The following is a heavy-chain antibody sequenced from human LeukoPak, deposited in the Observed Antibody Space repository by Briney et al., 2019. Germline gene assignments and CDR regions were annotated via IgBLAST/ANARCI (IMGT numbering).Heavy chain of an antibody. J-gene: IGHJ6*02. Sequence: GGSQRLSCSASGFTFSSYAMHWVRQAPGKGLEYVSAISSNGGSTYYADSVKGRFTISRDNSKNTLYLQMSSLRAEDTAVYYCVRRGCSSTSCYEGPYYGMDVWGQGTTVTVSS. CDR1: GFTFSSYA. CDR2: ISSNGGST. D-gene: IGHD2-2*01. CDR3: VRRGCSSTSCYEGPYYGMDV. V-gene: IGHV3-64D*09.